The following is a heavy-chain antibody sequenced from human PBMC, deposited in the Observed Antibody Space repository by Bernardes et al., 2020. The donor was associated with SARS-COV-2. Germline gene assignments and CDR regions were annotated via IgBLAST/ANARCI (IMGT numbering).Heavy chain of an antibody. V-gene: IGHV4-34*01. CDR3: ARGSAAVVSHFMLLFANWYFDH. CDR1: SGSFSGYY. J-gene: IGHJ2*01. Sequence: SETLSLTCAVYSGSFSGYYWSWIRQTPGKGLEWIGEINDSGSTKYNPALKSRVTIPVDPSKNQFSLKLNSVTAADTAVHYCARGSAAVVSHFMLLFANWYFDHWGRGTLVTVSS. D-gene: IGHD2-15*01. CDR2: INDSGST.